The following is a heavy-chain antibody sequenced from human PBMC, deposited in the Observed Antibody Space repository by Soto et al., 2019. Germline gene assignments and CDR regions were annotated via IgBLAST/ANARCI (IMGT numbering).Heavy chain of an antibody. CDR2: IIPIFGTT. V-gene: IGHV1-69*01. CDR1: GGTFSTYA. Sequence: QVQLVQSGAEVKKPGSSVKVSCKASGGTFSTYAITWVRQAPGQGLEWLGGIIPIFGTTDYARKFQGRVTMAAAESTITVFMELSRLTSEDTAVYYCARGVGAYYFDYWGQGTLVTVSS. CDR3: ARGVGAYYFDY. D-gene: IGHD1-26*01. J-gene: IGHJ4*02.